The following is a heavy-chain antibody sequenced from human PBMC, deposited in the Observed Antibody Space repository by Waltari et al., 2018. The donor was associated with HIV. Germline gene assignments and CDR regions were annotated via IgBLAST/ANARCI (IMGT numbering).Heavy chain of an antibody. CDR2: IYYSGST. D-gene: IGHD4-4*01. CDR3: ARLGDSNYYYYYYGMDV. J-gene: IGHJ6*02. Sequence: QLQLQESGPGLVKPSETLSLTCTVSGGSISSSSYYWGWIRQPPGKGLEWIGSIYYSGSTSSNPSLKSRVTISVDTSKNQFSLKLRSVTAADTAVYYCARLGDSNYYYYYYGMDVWGQGTTVTVSS. V-gene: IGHV4-39*01. CDR1: GGSISSSSYY.